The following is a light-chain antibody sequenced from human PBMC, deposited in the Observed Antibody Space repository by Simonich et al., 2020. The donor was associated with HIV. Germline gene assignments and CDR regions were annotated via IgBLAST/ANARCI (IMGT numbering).Light chain of an antibody. Sequence: AIQLTQSPSSLSASVGDRVTITCRASQGISSALAWYQQKPGKAPKLLIYDASTLETGVTSRFSGSGSGTDFTFTISSLQPEDFATYYCQQFHNLPLTFGGGTKVGIK. CDR1: QGISSA. CDR2: DAS. V-gene: IGKV1D-13*01. J-gene: IGKJ4*01. CDR3: QQFHNLPLT.